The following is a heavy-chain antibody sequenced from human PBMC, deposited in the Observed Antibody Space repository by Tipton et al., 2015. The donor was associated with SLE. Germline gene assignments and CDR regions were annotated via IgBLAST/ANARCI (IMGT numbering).Heavy chain of an antibody. CDR1: GFTLSSYG. CDR2: IRYDGSNK. D-gene: IGHD2-21*02. V-gene: IGHV3-30*02. J-gene: IGHJ4*02. CDR3: AKTYCGGDCYPFGY. Sequence: SLRLSRAASGFTLSSYGMHWVRQAPGKGLEWVAFIRYDGSNKYYADSVKGRFTISRDNSKNTLYLQMNSLRAEDTAVYYCAKTYCGGDCYPFGYWGQGTLVTVSS.